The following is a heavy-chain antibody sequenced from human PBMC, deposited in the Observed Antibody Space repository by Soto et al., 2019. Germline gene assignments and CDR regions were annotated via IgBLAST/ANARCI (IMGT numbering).Heavy chain of an antibody. CDR3: AKDVATRSRIDY. CDR2: ISYDGSNK. V-gene: IGHV3-30*18. J-gene: IGHJ4*02. CDR1: GFTFSSYG. Sequence: PGGSLRLSCAASGFTFSSYGMHWVRQAPGKGLEWVAVISYDGSNKYYADSVKGRFTISRDNSKNTLYLQMNSLRAEDTAVYYCAKDVATRSRIDYWGQGTLVTVSS. D-gene: IGHD5-12*01.